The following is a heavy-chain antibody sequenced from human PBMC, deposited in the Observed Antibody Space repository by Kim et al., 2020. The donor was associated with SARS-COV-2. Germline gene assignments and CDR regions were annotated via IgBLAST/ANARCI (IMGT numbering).Heavy chain of an antibody. Sequence: GGSLRLSCAASGITVSSNYMNWVRQAPGKGLEWVTILYSGGITDYADSVKGRFTISRDNSKNTLYLQINNLRAEDTAVYYCARARGATINYGMDVWGQGTTVTVSS. CDR1: GITVSSNY. V-gene: IGHV3-53*01. J-gene: IGHJ6*02. D-gene: IGHD3-16*01. CDR2: LYSGGIT. CDR3: ARARGATINYGMDV.